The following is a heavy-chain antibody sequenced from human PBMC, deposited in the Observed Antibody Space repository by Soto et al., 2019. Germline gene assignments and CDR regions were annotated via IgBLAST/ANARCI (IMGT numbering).Heavy chain of an antibody. CDR1: GFTFTSYW. Sequence: EVQLVESGGGVVQPGGSLRLSCAASGFTFTSYWMHWVRHVPGKGLECVSRIDGDGTTTHYADSVKGRFTISRDNAKNTLYLQMNSLRAEDSAVYLCARRIAVAGTYDHWGQGTLVTVSS. CDR2: IDGDGTTT. CDR3: ARRIAVAGTYDH. D-gene: IGHD6-19*01. V-gene: IGHV3-74*01. J-gene: IGHJ4*02.